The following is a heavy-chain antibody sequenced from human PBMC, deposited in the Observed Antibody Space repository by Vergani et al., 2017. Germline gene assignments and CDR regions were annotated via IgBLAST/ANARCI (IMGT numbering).Heavy chain of an antibody. J-gene: IGHJ4*02. D-gene: IGHD6-13*01. CDR2: ISSSSSYI. V-gene: IGHV3-21*01. Sequence: VQLVESGGGVVQPGRSLRLSCAASGFTFSSYGMNWVRQAPGKGLEWVSSISSSSSYIYYADSVKGRFTISRDNAKNSLYLRMNSLRAEDTAVYYCARDRGSSKTDYWGQGTLVTVSS. CDR3: ARDRGSSKTDY. CDR1: GFTFSSYG.